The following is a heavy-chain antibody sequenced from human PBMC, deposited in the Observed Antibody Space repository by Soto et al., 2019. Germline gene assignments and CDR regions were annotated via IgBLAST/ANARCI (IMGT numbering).Heavy chain of an antibody. CDR2: IYYSGST. CDR3: ARVTEMATVVPVFDY. CDR1: GGSISSGGYY. Sequence: SETLSLTCTVSGGSISSGGYYWSWIRQHPGKGLEWIGYIYYSGSTYYNPSLKSRVTISVDTSKNQFSLKLSSVTAADTAVYYCARVTEMATVVPVFDYWGQGTLVTVSS. J-gene: IGHJ4*02. D-gene: IGHD4-4*01. V-gene: IGHV4-31*03.